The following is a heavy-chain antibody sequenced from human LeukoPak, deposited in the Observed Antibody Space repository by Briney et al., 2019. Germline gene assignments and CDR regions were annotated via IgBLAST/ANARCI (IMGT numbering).Heavy chain of an antibody. CDR2: VDPKSGGT. J-gene: IGHJ4*02. D-gene: IGHD6-13*01. Sequence: ASVKVSCKVSGYTFTDWYMHWVRQAPGKRHEWMGWVDPKSGGTTYGQKFRGRVTMTRDTSISTVYMDLSSLRSDDTAFYYCARGKGSSWFDYWGQGTLVTVSS. CDR1: GYTFTDWY. CDR3: ARGKGSSWFDY. V-gene: IGHV1-2*02.